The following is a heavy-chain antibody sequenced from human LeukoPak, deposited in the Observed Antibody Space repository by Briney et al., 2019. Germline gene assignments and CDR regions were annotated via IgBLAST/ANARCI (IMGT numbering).Heavy chain of an antibody. Sequence: PGGSLRLSCAASGFTFSSHWMNWVRQAPGKGLEWVANIKQDGSAKYYVDSVKGRLTISRDNAKSLLYLQMNSLRAEDAAVYYCAGGQGFLIDYWGQGTLVTVSS. J-gene: IGHJ4*02. CDR1: GFTFSSHW. D-gene: IGHD3-3*01. CDR3: AGGQGFLIDY. CDR2: IKQDGSAK. V-gene: IGHV3-7*01.